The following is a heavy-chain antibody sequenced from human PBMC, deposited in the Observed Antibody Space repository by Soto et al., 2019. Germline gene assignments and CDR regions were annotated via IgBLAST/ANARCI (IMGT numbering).Heavy chain of an antibody. CDR2: IYYSGST. J-gene: IGHJ1*01. CDR3: ARGYSSGWLLVGY. CDR1: GGSISSYY. Sequence: SETLSLTCTVSGGSISSYYWSWIRQPPGKGLEWIGYIYYSGSTNYNPSLKGRVTISADTSKNQFSLKLSSVTAADTAVYYCARGYSSGWLLVGYWGQGTLVTVSS. V-gene: IGHV4-59*01. D-gene: IGHD6-19*01.